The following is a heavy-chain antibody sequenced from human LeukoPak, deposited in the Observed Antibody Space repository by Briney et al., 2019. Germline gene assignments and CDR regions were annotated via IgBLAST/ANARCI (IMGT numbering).Heavy chain of an antibody. D-gene: IGHD4-17*01. CDR1: GGSISPYY. CDR2: IYITGST. Sequence: PSETLSLTCTVSGGSISPYYWSWIRQPAGKGLEWIGRIYITGSTNYNPSLKSRVTMSVDTSRNQFSLKLSSVTAADTAMYYCARNSRYGEFDYWGQGTLVTVSS. V-gene: IGHV4-4*07. CDR3: ARNSRYGEFDY. J-gene: IGHJ4*02.